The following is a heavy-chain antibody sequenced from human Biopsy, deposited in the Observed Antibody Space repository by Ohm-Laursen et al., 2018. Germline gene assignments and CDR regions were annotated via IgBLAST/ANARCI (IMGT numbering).Heavy chain of an antibody. CDR3: ARDGEAKYCKHGVCPSDF. CDR2: FRPIGNHI. J-gene: IGHJ4*02. CDR1: GFTFSGFS. V-gene: IGHV3-21*01. Sequence: SLRLSCAASGFTFSGFSMNWVRQAPGKGLEWVSPFRPIGNHIYYTDSVKGRFTVSRDNGKNSVYLQMNSLRVEDTAVYYCARDGEAKYCKHGVCPSDFWGQGTLVTVSS. D-gene: IGHD2-8*01.